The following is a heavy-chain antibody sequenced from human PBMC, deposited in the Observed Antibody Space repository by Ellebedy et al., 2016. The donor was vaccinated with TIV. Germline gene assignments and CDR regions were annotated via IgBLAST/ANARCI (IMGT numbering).Heavy chain of an antibody. CDR1: GFTFSTYG. CDR2: IWYDGSKE. V-gene: IGHV3-33*01. CDR3: ARDYISGIYRNWFDP. J-gene: IGHJ5*02. Sequence: GGSLRLXXGASGFTFSTYGMHWVRQAPGKGLEWVAIIWYDGSKEYYADSVKGRFTISRDNSKNTLYLQLTSLRAEDTAVYYCARDYISGIYRNWFDPWGQGMLVTVSS. D-gene: IGHD3-16*01.